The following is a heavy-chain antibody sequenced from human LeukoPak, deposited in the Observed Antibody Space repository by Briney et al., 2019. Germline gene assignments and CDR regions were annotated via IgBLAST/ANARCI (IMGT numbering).Heavy chain of an antibody. CDR1: GFTFSSYW. CDR3: ARPSGYYDSSVAFGI. V-gene: IGHV3-74*01. Sequence: GGSLRLSCAASGFTFSSYWMHWVRQAPGKGLVWVSRINSDGSSTSYADSVKGRFTISRDNAKNTLYLQMNSLRAEDTAVYYCARPSGYYDSSVAFGIWGQGTMVTVSS. CDR2: INSDGSST. D-gene: IGHD3-22*01. J-gene: IGHJ3*02.